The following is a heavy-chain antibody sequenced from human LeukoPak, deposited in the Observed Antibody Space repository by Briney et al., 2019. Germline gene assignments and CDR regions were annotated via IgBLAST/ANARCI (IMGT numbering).Heavy chain of an antibody. CDR3: ATVASGWYPDY. CDR2: IDSSGIT. D-gene: IGHD6-19*01. Sequence: SETLSLTCTVSGGSISSFYYTWIRQPPGKGLEWIGYIDSSGITNYNSSLNSRVTISLDASQNQFSLKLNSVTAADTAVYYCATVASGWYPDYWGQGALVTVAS. V-gene: IGHV4-59*01. J-gene: IGHJ4*02. CDR1: GGSISSFY.